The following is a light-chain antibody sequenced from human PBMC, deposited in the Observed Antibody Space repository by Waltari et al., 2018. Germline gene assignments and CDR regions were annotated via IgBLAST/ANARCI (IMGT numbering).Light chain of an antibody. J-gene: IGLJ3*02. CDR2: SNN. V-gene: IGLV1-44*01. CDR1: GPNIGSNT. CDR3: AAWDDSLNGHWV. Sequence: QSVLTQPPSASGTPGQRVTISCSGGGPNIGSNTVNGYQQLPGTAPNLLIYSNNQRPSGVPDRFSGSKSGTSASLAISGLQSEDEADYYCAAWDDSLNGHWVFGGGTKLTVL.